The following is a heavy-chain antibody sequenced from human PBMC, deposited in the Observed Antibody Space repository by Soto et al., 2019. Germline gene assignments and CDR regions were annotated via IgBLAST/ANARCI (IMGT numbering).Heavy chain of an antibody. CDR1: GFTFSNAW. V-gene: IGHV3-15*01. D-gene: IGHD2-21*01. J-gene: IGHJ6*02. CDR2: IKSKTDGGTT. CDR3: TTDDCGGECYYYYYGMDV. Sequence: GGSLRLSCAASGFTFSNAWMSWVRQAPGKGLEWVGRIKSKTDGGTTDYAAPVKGRFTISRDDSKNTLYLQMNSLKTEDTAVYYCTTDDCGGECYYYYYGMDVWGQGTTVTVSS.